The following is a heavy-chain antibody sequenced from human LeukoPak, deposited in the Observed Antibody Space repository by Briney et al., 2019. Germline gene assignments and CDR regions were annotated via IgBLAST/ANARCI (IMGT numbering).Heavy chain of an antibody. CDR2: IYYSGST. CDR3: ARGRITMVRGVNYFDY. D-gene: IGHD3-10*01. CDR1: GGSISSSSYY. Sequence: SETPSLTCTVSGGSISSSSYYWGWIRQPPGKGLEWIGSIYYSGSTYYNPSLKSRVTISVDTSKNQFSLKLSSVTAADTAVYYCARGRITMVRGVNYFDYWGQGTLVTVSS. V-gene: IGHV4-39*01. J-gene: IGHJ4*02.